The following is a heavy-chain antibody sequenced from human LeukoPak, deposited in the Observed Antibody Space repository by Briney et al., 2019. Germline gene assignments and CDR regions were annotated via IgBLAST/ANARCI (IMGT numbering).Heavy chain of an antibody. CDR3: ARAETVWASDYDNNGYYDH. D-gene: IGHD3-22*01. J-gene: IGHJ4*02. V-gene: IGHV7-4-1*02. CDR1: GYPFTTYR. Sequence: GASVKVSCKASGYPFTTYRMNWVRQAPGQGLEWMGWINTNTGSPTYAQAFTGRFVFSLDTSVSTAFLQINSLRAEDTAVYFCARAETVWASDYDNNGYYDHWGQGTLVTVSS. CDR2: INTNTGSP.